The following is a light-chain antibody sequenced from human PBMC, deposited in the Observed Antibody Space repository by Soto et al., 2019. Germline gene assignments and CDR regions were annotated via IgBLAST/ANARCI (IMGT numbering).Light chain of an antibody. Sequence: EIVLTQSPGTLSLSPGERATLSCRASQSVSSNYFAWYQQKPGQAPRLLIYGASSRATGIHDRFSGSGSETTFTLTISRLEPYYFAVYYCQQYGSSPGTFGQGTKVEIK. V-gene: IGKV3-20*01. CDR1: QSVSSNY. CDR3: QQYGSSPGT. J-gene: IGKJ1*01. CDR2: GAS.